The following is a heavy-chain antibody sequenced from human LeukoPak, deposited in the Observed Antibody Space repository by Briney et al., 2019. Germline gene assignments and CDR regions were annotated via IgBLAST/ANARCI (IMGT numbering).Heavy chain of an antibody. CDR3: AREGIVVVPAALDY. J-gene: IGHJ4*02. V-gene: IGHV3-30*04. CDR1: GFTFSSYA. D-gene: IGHD2-2*01. Sequence: PGGSLRLSCAASGFTFSSYAMHWVRQAPGKGLEWVAVISYDGSNKYYADSVKGRFTISRDNSKNTLYLQMNSLRAEDTAVYYCAREGIVVVPAALDYWGQGTLVTVSS. CDR2: ISYDGSNK.